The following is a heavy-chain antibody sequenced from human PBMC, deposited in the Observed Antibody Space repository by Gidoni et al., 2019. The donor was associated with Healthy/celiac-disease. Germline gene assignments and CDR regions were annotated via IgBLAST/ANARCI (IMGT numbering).Heavy chain of an antibody. CDR1: GGTFSSYA. D-gene: IGHD2-21*02. CDR3: AREGGPAYCGGDCLYNWFDP. V-gene: IGHV1-69*01. J-gene: IGHJ5*02. CDR2: IIPIFGTA. Sequence: QVQLVQSGAEVKKPGSSVKVSCKASGGTFSSYAIRWVRQAPGQGLEWMGGIIPIFGTANYAQKFQGRVTITADESTSTAYMELSSLRSEDTAVYYCAREGGPAYCGGDCLYNWFDPWGQGTLVTVSS.